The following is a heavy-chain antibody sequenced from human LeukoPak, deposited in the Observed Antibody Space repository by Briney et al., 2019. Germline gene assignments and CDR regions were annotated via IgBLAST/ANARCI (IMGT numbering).Heavy chain of an antibody. D-gene: IGHD4-17*01. Sequence: ASVKVSCKASGYTFTSYGFSWVRQAPGQGLEWMGWISAYNGNTNYAQKLQGRVTMTTDTSTSTAYMELRSLRSDDTAVYYCATAHDYGDYQDYWGQGTLVTVSS. CDR2: ISAYNGNT. J-gene: IGHJ4*02. CDR1: GYTFTSYG. V-gene: IGHV1-18*01. CDR3: ATAHDYGDYQDY.